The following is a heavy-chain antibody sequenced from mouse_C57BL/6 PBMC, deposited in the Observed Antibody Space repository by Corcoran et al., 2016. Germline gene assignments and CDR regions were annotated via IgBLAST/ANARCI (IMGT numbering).Heavy chain of an antibody. V-gene: IGHV1-26*01. D-gene: IGHD3-2*02. CDR1: GYTFTDYY. J-gene: IGHJ2*01. CDR3: ARGTAQATSY. Sequence: EVQLQQSGPELVKPGASVKISCKASGYTFTDYYMNWVKQSHGKSLEWIGDINPNNGGTSYNQKFKGKATLTVDKSSSTAYMELRSLTSEDSAVYYCARGTAQATSYWGQGTTLTVSS. CDR2: INPNNGGT.